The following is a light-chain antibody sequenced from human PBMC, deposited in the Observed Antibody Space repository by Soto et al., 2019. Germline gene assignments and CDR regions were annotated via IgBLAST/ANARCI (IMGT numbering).Light chain of an antibody. V-gene: IGLV2-14*01. CDR1: SSDTDYNS. Sequence: QSVLTQPASVSGSPGQSITISCTGTSSDTDYNSVSWYQHHPGKAPKLMIYEVTNRPSGVSNRFSGSKSGNTASLTISGLQAEDEADYXCTSYTXXGTXFGGXXK. CDR2: EVT. J-gene: IGLJ2*01. CDR3: TSYTXXGTX.